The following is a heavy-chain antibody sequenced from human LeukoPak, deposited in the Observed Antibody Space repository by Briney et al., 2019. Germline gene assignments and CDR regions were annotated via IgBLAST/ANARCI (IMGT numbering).Heavy chain of an antibody. V-gene: IGHV1-69*04. CDR3: AREGEYGDSPFDY. CDR2: IIPILGIA. Sequence: GASVKVSCKASGGTFSSYAISWVRQAPGQGLEWMGRIIPILGIANYAQKFQGRVTITADKSTSTAYMELSSLRSEDTAVYYCAREGEYGDSPFDYWGQGTLVTVSS. J-gene: IGHJ4*02. D-gene: IGHD4-17*01. CDR1: GGTFSSYA.